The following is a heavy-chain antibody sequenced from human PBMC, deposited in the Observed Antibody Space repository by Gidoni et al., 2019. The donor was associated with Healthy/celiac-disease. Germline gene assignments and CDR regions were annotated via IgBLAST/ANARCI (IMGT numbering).Heavy chain of an antibody. CDR1: GYSFTSYW. J-gene: IGHJ5*02. D-gene: IGHD3-10*01. CDR2: NYPGDSDT. Sequence: EVQLVQPGAEVKKPGESRKISCKGSGYSFTSYWIGWVRQMPGKGLEWMGINYPGDSDTRYSPSFQGQVTISADKSISTAYLQWSSLKASDTAMYYCARVPFYYGSGSYYIGWFDPWGQGTLVTVSS. CDR3: ARVPFYYGSGSYYIGWFDP. V-gene: IGHV5-51*01.